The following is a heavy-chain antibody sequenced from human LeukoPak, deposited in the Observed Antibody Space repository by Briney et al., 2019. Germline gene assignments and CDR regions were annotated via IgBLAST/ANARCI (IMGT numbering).Heavy chain of an antibody. CDR3: ARVNSGDFDY. D-gene: IGHD1-26*01. Sequence: GGSLRLSCAASGFTVSGNYMSWVRQAPGKGLEWISVIFNDGLTYYADSVKGRFTISRDTSKNTLYLQMNSLTADDTAVFYCARVNSGDFDYWGQGTLVTVSS. J-gene: IGHJ4*02. CDR2: IFNDGLT. CDR1: GFTVSGNY. V-gene: IGHV3-53*01.